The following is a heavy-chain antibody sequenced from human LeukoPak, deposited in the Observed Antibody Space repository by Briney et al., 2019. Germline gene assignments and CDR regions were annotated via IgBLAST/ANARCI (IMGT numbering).Heavy chain of an antibody. CDR2: IWYDGSNK. Sequence: GGSLRLSCAASGFTFSSYGMPWVRQAPGKGLEWVAVIWYDGSNKYYADSVKGRFTISRDNSKNTLYLQMNSLRAEDTAVYYCAREYPDYVWGSYRPLYYYYGMDVWGQGTTVTVSS. CDR1: GFTFSSYG. CDR3: AREYPDYVWGSYRPLYYYYGMDV. J-gene: IGHJ6*02. D-gene: IGHD3-16*02. V-gene: IGHV3-33*01.